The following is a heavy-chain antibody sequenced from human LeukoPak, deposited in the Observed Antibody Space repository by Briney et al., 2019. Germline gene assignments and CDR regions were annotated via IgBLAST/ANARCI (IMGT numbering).Heavy chain of an antibody. CDR2: ISSSSSYI. J-gene: IGHJ6*03. V-gene: IGHV3-21*04. D-gene: IGHD3-9*01. Sequence: GGSLRLSCAASGLTFSSDAMSWVRQAPGKGLEWVSSISSSSSYIYYADSVKGRFTISRDNSKNTLYLQMNSLRAEDTALYYCARTSLVIRTYHYYYMDVWGKGTTVTISS. CDR3: ARTSLVIRTYHYYYMDV. CDR1: GLTFSSDA.